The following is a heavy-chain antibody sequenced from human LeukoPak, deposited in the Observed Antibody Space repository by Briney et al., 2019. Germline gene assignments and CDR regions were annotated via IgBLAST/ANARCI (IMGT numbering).Heavy chain of an antibody. CDR3: ARGPEYYDILTGYYHFDY. D-gene: IGHD3-9*01. CDR2: IKQDGSEK. CDR1: GSTFSSSW. J-gene: IGHJ4*02. V-gene: IGHV3-7*03. Sequence: GGSLRPSCAASGSTFSSSWMSWVHQPPGKGLEWVANIKQDGSEKYYVHSVKGRLTISSDNAKNSLYLQMNSLRAEDTAVYYCARGPEYYDILTGYYHFDYWGQGTLVTVSS.